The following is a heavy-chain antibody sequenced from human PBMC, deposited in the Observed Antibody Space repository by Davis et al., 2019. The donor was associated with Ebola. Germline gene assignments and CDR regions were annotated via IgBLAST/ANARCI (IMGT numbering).Heavy chain of an antibody. CDR2: FYTDGTT. CDR1: EFSVSSNY. CDR3: ATPGTAIRRWAMDV. D-gene: IGHD2-21*02. J-gene: IGHJ6*02. Sequence: PGGSLRLSCAASEFSVSSNYMMWVRQAPGGGLEWVSLFYTDGTTYYADSVKGRFTISRDISKNTLYLQMNSLRAEDTAVYYCATPGTAIRRWAMDVWGQGTTVIVSS. V-gene: IGHV3-53*01.